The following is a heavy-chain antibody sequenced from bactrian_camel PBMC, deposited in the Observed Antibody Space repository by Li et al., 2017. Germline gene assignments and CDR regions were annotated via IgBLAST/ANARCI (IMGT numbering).Heavy chain of an antibody. V-gene: IGHV3S54*01. Sequence: QVQLVESGGGSVQAGGSLTLSCSTSTAIYRSNAMGWFRQRGPDREAVAAVYTGGGYKFYGDSVKGRFTISQDDNKSTIYLQMNSLKPEDTGMYYCAAFKNPLSRDCFALTVHGPSPGGNNWWGQGTQVTVS. J-gene: IGHJ4*01. CDR1: TAIYRSNA. CDR3: AAFKNPLSRDCFALTVHGPSPGGNNW. D-gene: IGHD3*01. CDR2: VYTGGGYK.